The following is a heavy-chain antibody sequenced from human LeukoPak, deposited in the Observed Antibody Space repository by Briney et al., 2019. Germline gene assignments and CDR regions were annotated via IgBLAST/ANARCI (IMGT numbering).Heavy chain of an antibody. J-gene: IGHJ3*02. V-gene: IGHV5-51*01. CDR2: IYPGDSDT. Sequence: GESLKISCKGFGYSFTSYWIGWVRQMPGKALEWMGIIYPGDSDTRYSPSFQGQVTISADKSISTAYLQWSSLKASDTAMYYCASSYDSSGYYDLVAFDIWGQGTMVTVSS. CDR1: GYSFTSYW. D-gene: IGHD3-22*01. CDR3: ASSYDSSGYYDLVAFDI.